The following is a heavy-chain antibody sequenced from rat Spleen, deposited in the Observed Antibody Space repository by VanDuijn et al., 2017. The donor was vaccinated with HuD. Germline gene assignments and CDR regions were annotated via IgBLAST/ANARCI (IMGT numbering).Heavy chain of an antibody. D-gene: IGHD1-11*01. CDR2: IRTKPNNYAA. Sequence: VQVVESGGGLVQPKESLKISCAASGFTFSNAAMYWVRQAPGKGLEWVARIRTKPNNYAAFYAESVKGRFTISRDDSRSMIYLQMDNLQTEDTAMYYCTAELRRAYVMDAWGQGASVTVSS. CDR1: GFTFSNAA. J-gene: IGHJ4*01. CDR3: TAELRRAYVMDA. V-gene: IGHV10-5*01.